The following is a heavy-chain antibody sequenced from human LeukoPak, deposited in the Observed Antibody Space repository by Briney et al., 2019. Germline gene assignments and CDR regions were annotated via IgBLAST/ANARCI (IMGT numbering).Heavy chain of an antibody. D-gene: IGHD6-19*01. CDR1: GFTLSSYN. J-gene: IGHJ4*02. Sequence: PGGSLRLSCAVSGFTLSSYNMNWVRQAPGKGLEWVSYISSYSSTTYYADSVKGRFTISRDNSKNTLYLHMNSLRAEDTAVYYCAKAIQPGKAVAFDYWGQGTLVTVSS. V-gene: IGHV3-48*01. CDR2: ISSYSSTT. CDR3: AKAIQPGKAVAFDY.